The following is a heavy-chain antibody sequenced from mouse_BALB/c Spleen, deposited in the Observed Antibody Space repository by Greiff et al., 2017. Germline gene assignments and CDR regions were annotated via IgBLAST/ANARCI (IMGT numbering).Heavy chain of an antibody. CDR1: GYTFTSYW. V-gene: IGHV1S81*02. J-gene: IGHJ1*01. Sequence: VQLQQPGAELVKPGASVKLSCKASGYTFTSYWMHWVKQRPGQGLEWIGEINPSNGRTNYNEKFKSKATLTVDKSSSTAYMQLSSLTSEDSAVYYCARSRVCYFDVWGAGTTVTVSS. CDR2: INPSNGRT. CDR3: ARSRVCYFDV.